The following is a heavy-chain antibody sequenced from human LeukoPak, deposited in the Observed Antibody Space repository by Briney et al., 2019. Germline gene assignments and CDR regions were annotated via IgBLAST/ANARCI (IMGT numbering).Heavy chain of an antibody. V-gene: IGHV4-31*03. CDR2: IYYSGST. J-gene: IGHJ4*02. Sequence: SETLSLTCTVSGGSISSGGYYWSWIRQHPGKGLEWIGYIYYSGSTYYNPSLKSRLTISVDKSKNQFSLTLNSVTAADTAMYYCARAGRGDPFDYWGQGTLVTVSS. D-gene: IGHD3-16*01. CDR1: GGSISSGGYY. CDR3: ARAGRGDPFDY.